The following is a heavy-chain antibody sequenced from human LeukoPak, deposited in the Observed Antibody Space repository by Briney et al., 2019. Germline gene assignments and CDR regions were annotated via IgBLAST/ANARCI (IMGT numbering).Heavy chain of an antibody. J-gene: IGHJ6*02. V-gene: IGHV4-34*01. Sequence: PSESLSLTCAVYGGSFSSYSWSWIRQPPGKGLEWIGEINHSGSTNYNPSLKSRVTISVDTSKNQFSLKLSSVTAADTAVYYCARGRDYYYYGMDVWGQGTTVTVSS. CDR3: ARGRDYYYYGMDV. CDR2: INHSGST. CDR1: GGSFSSYS.